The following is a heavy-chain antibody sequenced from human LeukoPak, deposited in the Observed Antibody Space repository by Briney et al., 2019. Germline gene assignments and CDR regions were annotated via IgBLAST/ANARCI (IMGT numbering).Heavy chain of an antibody. V-gene: IGHV1-69*01. D-gene: IGHD5-18*01. CDR3: ASPPRGYSYGYFFDY. CDR2: IIPIFGTA. CDR1: GGTFSSYA. J-gene: IGHJ4*02. Sequence: GASVKVSCKASGGTFSSYAISWVRQAPGQGLEWMGGIIPIFGTANYAQKFQGRVTMTADESTSTAYMELSSLRSEDTAVYYCASPPRGYSYGYFFDYWGQGTLVTVSS.